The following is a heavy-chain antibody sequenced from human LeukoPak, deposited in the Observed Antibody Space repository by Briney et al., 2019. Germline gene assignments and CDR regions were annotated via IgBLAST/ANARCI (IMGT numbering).Heavy chain of an antibody. CDR3: AGRGSSSWYGEYFQH. J-gene: IGHJ1*01. CDR2: ISSTGST. V-gene: IGHV4-61*02. D-gene: IGHD6-13*01. Sequence: PSETLSLTCTVSGGSISSGDYYWSWIRQPAGKGLEYLGRISSTGSTNYNPSLRSRVTISADTSKNHFSLKLTSVTAADTAVYYCAGRGSSSWYGEYFQHWGQGTLVTVSS. CDR1: GGSISSGDYY.